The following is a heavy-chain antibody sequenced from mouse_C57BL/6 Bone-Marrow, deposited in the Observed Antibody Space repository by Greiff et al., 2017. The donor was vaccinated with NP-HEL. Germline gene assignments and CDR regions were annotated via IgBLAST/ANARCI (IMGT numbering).Heavy chain of an antibody. CDR3: ASHYGSSYGFAY. Sequence: VHVKQSVAELVRPGASVKLSCTASGFNIKNTYMHWVKQRPEQGLEWIGRIDPANGNTTYAPKFQGKATITAAPSSNTASLQLSSLTSEDTAIDYCASHYGSSYGFAYWGQGTLVTVSA. D-gene: IGHD1-1*01. CDR1: GFNIKNTY. CDR2: IDPANGNT. V-gene: IGHV14-3*01. J-gene: IGHJ3*01.